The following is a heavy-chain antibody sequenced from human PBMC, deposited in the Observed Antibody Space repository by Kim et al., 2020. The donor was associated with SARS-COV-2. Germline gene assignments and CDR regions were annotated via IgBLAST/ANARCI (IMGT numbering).Heavy chain of an antibody. CDR1: GFSVGTYA. CDR3: LRADISWYG. CDR2: INGSGGGGGI. V-gene: IGHV3-23*01. J-gene: IGHJ6*01. D-gene: IGHD6-13*01. Sequence: GGSLRLSCKGSGFSVGTYAMTWVRQAAGKGLEWVSTINGSGGGGGIFYADSVKGRFTISRDTSRDTVYLQMNSLRVEDAATYFCLRADISWYG.